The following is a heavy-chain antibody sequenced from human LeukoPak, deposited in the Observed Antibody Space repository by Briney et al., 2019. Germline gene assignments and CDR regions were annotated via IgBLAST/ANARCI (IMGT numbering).Heavy chain of an antibody. J-gene: IGHJ6*03. CDR3: AKSRGHGAYYYYMDV. Sequence: GGSLRLSCAASGFTFDDYAMHWVRQAPGKGLEWVSGISWNSGSIGYADSVKGRFTISRDNAKNSLYLQMNSLRAEDMALYYCAKSRGHGAYYYYMDVWGKGTTVTVSS. CDR1: GFTFDDYA. CDR2: ISWNSGSI. V-gene: IGHV3-9*03. D-gene: IGHD3-10*01.